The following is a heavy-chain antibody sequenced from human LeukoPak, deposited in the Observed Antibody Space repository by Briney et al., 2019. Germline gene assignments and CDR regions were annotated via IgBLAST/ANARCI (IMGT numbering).Heavy chain of an antibody. V-gene: IGHV1-18*01. J-gene: IGHJ4*02. CDR1: GYTFTSYG. CDR2: ISAYNGNT. CDR3: ARAGDYYDSSGLWDY. D-gene: IGHD3-22*01. Sequence: ASVKVSCKASGYTFTSYGISWVRQAPGQGLEWMGWISAYNGNTNYAQKLQGRVTMTTDTSTSTAYMELRSLRSDDTAVYYCARAGDYYDSSGLWDYWGQGTLVTVSS.